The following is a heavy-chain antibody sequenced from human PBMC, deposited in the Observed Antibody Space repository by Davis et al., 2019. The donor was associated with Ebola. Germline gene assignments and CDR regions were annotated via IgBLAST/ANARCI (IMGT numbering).Heavy chain of an antibody. V-gene: IGHV6-1*01. CDR3: ARGWLRGGMDV. CDR2: TYYTSKWYT. CDR1: GDSISSNSAA. J-gene: IGHJ6*04. Sequence: HSQTLSLTCAISGDSISSNSAAWNWIRQSPSRGLEWLGRTYYTSKWYTDSTLSVKSRITISADTAKNQLSLHLDSVTPEDTALYYCARGWLRGGMDVWGEGTTVTVSS. D-gene: IGHD5-18*01.